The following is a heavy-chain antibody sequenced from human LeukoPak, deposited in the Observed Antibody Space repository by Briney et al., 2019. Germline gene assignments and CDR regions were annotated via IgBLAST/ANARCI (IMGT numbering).Heavy chain of an antibody. J-gene: IGHJ5*02. CDR1: GFTFSSYV. CDR2: ISGSGGST. CDR3: AKITEVRWFDP. Sequence: PGGSLRLSCAASGFTFSSYVMSWVRQAPGQGLEWVSGISGSGGSTNYADSVKGRFTLSRDNSKNTLSLQMNNLRAEDTAVYYCAKITEVRWFDPWGQGTLVTVSS. V-gene: IGHV3-23*01.